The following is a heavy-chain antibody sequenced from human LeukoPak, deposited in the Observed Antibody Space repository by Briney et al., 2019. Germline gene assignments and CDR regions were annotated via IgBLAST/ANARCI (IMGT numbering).Heavy chain of an antibody. CDR1: GGSISSYY. V-gene: IGHV4-59*08. Sequence: SQTLSLTCTVSGGSISSYYWSWIRQPPGKGLEWIGYIYYSGSTNYNPSLKSRVTISVDTSKNQFSLKLSSVTAADTAVYYCARRGYSYGRPYWYFDLWGRGTLVTVSS. CDR2: IYYSGST. CDR3: ARRGYSYGRPYWYFDL. D-gene: IGHD5-18*01. J-gene: IGHJ2*01.